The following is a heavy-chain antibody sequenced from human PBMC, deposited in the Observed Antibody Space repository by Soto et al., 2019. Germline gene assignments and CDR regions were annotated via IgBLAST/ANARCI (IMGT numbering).Heavy chain of an antibody. D-gene: IGHD3-3*01. Sequence: SETLSLTCAVYGGSFSGYYWSWIRQPPGKGLEWIGEINHSGSTNYNPSLKSRVTISVDTSKNQFSLKLSSVTAADTAVYYCARGREGLDDFWSGYYTRYFFYCIDVYGHRPTVT. CDR1: GGSFSGYY. CDR2: INHSGST. V-gene: IGHV4-34*01. J-gene: IGHJ6*02. CDR3: ARGREGLDDFWSGYYTRYFFYCIDV.